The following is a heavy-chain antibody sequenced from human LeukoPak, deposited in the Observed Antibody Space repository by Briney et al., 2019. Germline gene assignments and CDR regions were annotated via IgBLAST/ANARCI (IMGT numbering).Heavy chain of an antibody. Sequence: GASVKVSCKASGGTFSSYAISWVRQAPGQGLEWMGGIIPIFGTANYAQKFQGRVTITADESTSTAYMELSSLRSEDTAVYYCARDRDRAFDFWGQGTLVTVSS. CDR3: ARDRDRAFDF. D-gene: IGHD3-10*01. J-gene: IGHJ4*02. V-gene: IGHV1-69*13. CDR1: GGTFSSYA. CDR2: IIPIFGTA.